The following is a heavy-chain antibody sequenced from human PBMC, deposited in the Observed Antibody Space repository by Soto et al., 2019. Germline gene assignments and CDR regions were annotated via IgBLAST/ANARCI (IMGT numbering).Heavy chain of an antibody. CDR3: AKDGKYCSGGSCRKTNWFDP. V-gene: IGHV3-23*01. CDR1: GFTFSSYA. Sequence: GGSLRLSCAASGFTFSSYAMSWVRQAPGKGLEWVSAISGSGGSTYYADSVKGRFTISRDNSKNTLYLQMKSLRAADTAVYYCAKDGKYCSGGSCRKTNWFDPWGQGTLVTSPQ. J-gene: IGHJ5*02. CDR2: ISGSGGST. D-gene: IGHD2-15*01.